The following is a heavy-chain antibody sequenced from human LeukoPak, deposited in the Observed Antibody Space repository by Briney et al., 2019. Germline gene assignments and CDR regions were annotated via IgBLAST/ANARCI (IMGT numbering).Heavy chain of an antibody. D-gene: IGHD5-12*01. CDR3: ARALPYGGYLIY. V-gene: IGHV1-46*01. CDR2: INPSGGST. Sequence: ASVKVSCKASGYTFTGYYMHWVRQAPGQGLEWMGIINPSGGSTSYAQKFQGRVTMTRDMSTSTVYMELSSLRSEDTAVYYCARALPYGGYLIYWGQGTLVTVSS. CDR1: GYTFTGYY. J-gene: IGHJ4*02.